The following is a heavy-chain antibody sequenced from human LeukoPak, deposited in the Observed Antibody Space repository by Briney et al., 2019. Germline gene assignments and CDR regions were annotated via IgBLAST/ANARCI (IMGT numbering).Heavy chain of an antibody. CDR2: ISSSSSTI. CDR3: ARGIAAAGTRGYYFDY. D-gene: IGHD6-13*01. CDR1: GFTFSSYS. Sequence: GGSLRLSCAASGFTFSSYSMNWVRQAPGKGLEWVSYISSSSSTIYYADSVKGRFTISRDNAKNSLYLQMNSLRAEDTAVYYCARGIAAAGTRGYYFDYWGQGTLVTVSS. V-gene: IGHV3-48*01. J-gene: IGHJ4*02.